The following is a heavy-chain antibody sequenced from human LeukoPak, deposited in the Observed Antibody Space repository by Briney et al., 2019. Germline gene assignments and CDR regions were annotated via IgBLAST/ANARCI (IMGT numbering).Heavy chain of an antibody. D-gene: IGHD5-18*01. CDR1: GFTFSSSS. J-gene: IGHJ4*02. CDR3: ASGTYGYGLAY. V-gene: IGHV3-48*01. Sequence: PGGSLRLSCAASGFTFSSSSMNWVRQAPGKGLEWVSYTSSSSTIIYYADSVKGRFTISRDNAKNSLYLQMNSLRAEDTAVYYCASGTYGYGLAYWGQGTLVTVSS. CDR2: TSSSSTII.